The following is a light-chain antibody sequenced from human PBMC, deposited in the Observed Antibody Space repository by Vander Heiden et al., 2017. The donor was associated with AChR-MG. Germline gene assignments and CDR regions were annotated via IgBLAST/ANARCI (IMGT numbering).Light chain of an antibody. Sequence: EIVLTQSPGTLSLSPGERATISCRASQSVDSTFLAWYQQKPGQAPRLLIYGASSRATGIPDRFSGSGSGTDFTLTISRLEPEDFAVYYCQQFGSSFALTFAGEAKVEIK. CDR2: GAS. CDR1: QSVDSTF. J-gene: IGKJ4*01. V-gene: IGKV3-20*01. CDR3: QQFGSSFALT.